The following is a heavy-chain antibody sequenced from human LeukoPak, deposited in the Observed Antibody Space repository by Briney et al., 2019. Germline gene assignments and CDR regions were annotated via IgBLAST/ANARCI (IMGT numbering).Heavy chain of an antibody. CDR3: ARSGFAFRWFDP. CDR1: GGSFSGYY. V-gene: IGHV4-34*01. J-gene: IGHJ5*02. Sequence: SETLSLTCAVYGGSFSGYYWSWLRQPPGKGVEWIGEINHSGSTNYNPSLKSRVTISIDTSKNQFSLKLSSVTAADTAVYYCARSGFAFRWFDPWGQGTLVTVSS. D-gene: IGHD3-16*01. CDR2: INHSGST.